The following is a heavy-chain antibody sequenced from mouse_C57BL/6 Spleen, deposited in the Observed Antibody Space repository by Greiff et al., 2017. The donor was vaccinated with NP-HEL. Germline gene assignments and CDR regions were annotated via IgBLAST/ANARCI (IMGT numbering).Heavy chain of an antibody. CDR1: GFNIKDYY. J-gene: IGHJ1*03. CDR2: IDPEDGDT. CDR3: TTKAYYGSSYFDV. D-gene: IGHD1-1*01. Sequence: VQLQQSGAELVRPGASAKLSCTASGFNIKDYYMHWVKQRPEQGLEWIGRIDPEDGDTEYAPKFQGKATMTADTSSNTAYLQLSSLTSEDTAVYYCTTKAYYGSSYFDVWGTGTTVTVSS. V-gene: IGHV14-1*01.